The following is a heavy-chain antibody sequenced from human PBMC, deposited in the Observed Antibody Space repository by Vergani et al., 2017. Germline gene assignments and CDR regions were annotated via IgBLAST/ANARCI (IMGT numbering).Heavy chain of an antibody. J-gene: IGHJ4*02. Sequence: EVQLLESGGGLVQPGGSLRLSCAASGFTFSSYAMSWVRQAPGKGLEGVSAISGSGGSTYYADSVKGRFTIPRDNSKNTLYLQMNSLRAEDTAVYYCAKDRMAGETLDYWGQGTLVTVSS. V-gene: IGHV3-23*01. CDR1: GFTFSSYA. CDR2: ISGSGGST. CDR3: AKDRMAGETLDY. D-gene: IGHD5-24*01.